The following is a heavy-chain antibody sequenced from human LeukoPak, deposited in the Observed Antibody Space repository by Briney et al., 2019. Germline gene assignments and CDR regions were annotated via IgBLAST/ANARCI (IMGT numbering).Heavy chain of an antibody. CDR1: GYTFTSYG. CDR2: ISAYNGNT. J-gene: IGHJ6*02. V-gene: IGHV1-18*01. CDR3: ARDGPGTLLWFGELEGYYDMDV. D-gene: IGHD3-10*01. Sequence: GASVKVSCKASGYTFTSYGISWVRQAPGQGLEWMGWISAYNGNTNYAQKLQGRVTMTTDTSTSTAYMELRSLRSDDTAVYYCARDGPGTLLWFGELEGYYDMDVWGQGTTVTVSS.